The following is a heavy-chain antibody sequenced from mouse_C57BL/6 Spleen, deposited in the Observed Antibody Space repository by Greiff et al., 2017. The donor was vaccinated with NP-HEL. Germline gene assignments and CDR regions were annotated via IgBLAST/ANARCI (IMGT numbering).Heavy chain of an antibody. V-gene: IGHV1-26*01. Sequence: EVQLQQSGPELVKPGASVKISCKASGYTFTDYYMNWVKQSHGKSLEWIGDINPNNGGTSYNQKFKGKATLTVDKSSSTAYMELRSLTSEDSAVYYCARDRSYAWFAYWGQGTLVTVSA. J-gene: IGHJ3*01. CDR3: ARDRSYAWFAY. D-gene: IGHD1-1*01. CDR1: GYTFTDYY. CDR2: INPNNGGT.